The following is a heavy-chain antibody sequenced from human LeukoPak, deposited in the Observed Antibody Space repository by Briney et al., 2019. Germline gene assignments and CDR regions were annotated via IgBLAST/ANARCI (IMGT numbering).Heavy chain of an antibody. D-gene: IGHD2-2*01. Sequence: GSLRLSCAASGFNIDDYYMSWIRQAPGKGLEWVSHISLSGTTIHYADSVKGRFTVSRDNAKNSLYLQMNSLRAEDTAVYYCVRDFPTITSWYYFDYWGQGALVVVSS. J-gene: IGHJ4*02. CDR3: VRDFPTITSWYYFDY. CDR2: ISLSGTTI. CDR1: GFNIDDYY. V-gene: IGHV3-11*01.